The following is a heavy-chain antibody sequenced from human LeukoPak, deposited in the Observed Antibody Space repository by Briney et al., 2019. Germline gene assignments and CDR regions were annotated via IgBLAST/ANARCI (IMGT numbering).Heavy chain of an antibody. CDR2: INPNSGGT. CDR1: GYTFTGYY. J-gene: IGHJ4*02. D-gene: IGHD3-22*01. CDR3: ARGLYYDSSNHPGGY. Sequence: VASVKVSCKASGYTFTGYYMHWVRQAPGQGLEWMGWINPNSGGTNYAQKFQGRVTMTRDTSISTVYMELSRLRSDDTAVYYCARGLYYDSSNHPGGYWGQGTLVTVSS. V-gene: IGHV1-2*02.